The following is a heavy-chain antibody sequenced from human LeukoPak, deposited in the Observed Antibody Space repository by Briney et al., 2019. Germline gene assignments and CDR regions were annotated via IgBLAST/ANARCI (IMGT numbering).Heavy chain of an antibody. CDR1: GGSISSYY. J-gene: IGHJ5*02. D-gene: IGHD6-13*01. V-gene: IGHV4-59*08. CDR2: IYYSGST. CDR3: ARRLAAAGRNWFDP. Sequence: SETLSLTCTVSGGSISSYYWSWIRQPPGKGLEWIGYIYYSGSTNYNPSLKSRVTISVDTSKNQFSLKLRSVTAADTAVYYCARRLAAAGRNWFDPWGQGTLVTVSS.